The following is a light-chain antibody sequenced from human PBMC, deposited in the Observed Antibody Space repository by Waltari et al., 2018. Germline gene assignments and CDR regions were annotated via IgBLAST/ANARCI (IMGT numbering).Light chain of an antibody. CDR1: SSAVGAYNY. CDR2: EVN. V-gene: IGLV2-8*01. Sequence: QSALTQPPSASGSPGQSVTISCTGTSSAVGAYNYVSWYQQHPGKAPKFMIYEVNKRPSGVPDRFSGSKSGNTASLTISGLQAEDEADYYCFSYAGSNTFAFGTGTEVTVL. J-gene: IGLJ1*01. CDR3: FSYAGSNTFA.